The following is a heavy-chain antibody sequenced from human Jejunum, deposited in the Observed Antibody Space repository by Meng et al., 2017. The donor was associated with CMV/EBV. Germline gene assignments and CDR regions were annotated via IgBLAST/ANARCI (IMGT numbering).Heavy chain of an antibody. Sequence: TFNNYAMSWVRQAPGQGLEWMGGVVTVDGTTKYAEKFRDRVTITADKSTSTAYMELSSLRSEDTALYYCATPMRYYASWGGYPPFDFWGQGTPVTVSS. V-gene: IGHV1-69*06. CDR3: ATPMRYYASWGGYPPFDF. J-gene: IGHJ4*02. CDR2: VVTVDGTT. CDR1: TFNNYA. D-gene: IGHD3-3*01.